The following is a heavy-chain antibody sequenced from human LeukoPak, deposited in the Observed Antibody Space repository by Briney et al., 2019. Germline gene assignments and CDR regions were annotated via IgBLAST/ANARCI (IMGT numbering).Heavy chain of an antibody. Sequence: GGSLRLSCAAPGFTFSSYAMTWVRQAPGKGLGWVSSITGVGANTSYADSVKGRFTISRDNSKSTLYLQMNSLRAEDTALYYCAKLIPTVDCSRTSCYGFDYWGQGTLVTVSS. V-gene: IGHV3-23*01. D-gene: IGHD2-2*01. CDR1: GFTFSSYA. J-gene: IGHJ4*02. CDR2: ITGVGANT. CDR3: AKLIPTVDCSRTSCYGFDY.